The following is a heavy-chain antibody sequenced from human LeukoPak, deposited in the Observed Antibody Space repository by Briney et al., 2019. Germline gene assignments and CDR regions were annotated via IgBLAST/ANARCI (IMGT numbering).Heavy chain of an antibody. CDR2: IGSGYNS. CDR3: ASDSSWSFDN. Sequence: GGSLRLSCAASGFAVSNNFMNWVRQAPGKGLEWISYIGSGYNSAYADSVRGRFTISRDNSRTSLYLQMNNLRAEDTAVYYCASDSSWSFDNWGQGTVVTVSS. CDR1: GFAVSNNF. D-gene: IGHD2-8*02. J-gene: IGHJ4*02. V-gene: IGHV3-69-1*01.